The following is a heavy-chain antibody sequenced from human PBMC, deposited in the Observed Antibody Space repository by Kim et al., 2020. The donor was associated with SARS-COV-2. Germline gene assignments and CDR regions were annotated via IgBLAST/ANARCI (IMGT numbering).Heavy chain of an antibody. J-gene: IGHJ3*02. Sequence: ASVKVSCKASGYSFTSYAMNWVRQAPGQGLEWMGRINTKNGNPTFAQGFTGRFVFSLDTSVTTAYLQISSLKAEDTAVYYCARDPLDSSGSLDAFDIWGQGTMVTVSS. CDR2: INTKNGNP. CDR1: GYSFTSYA. V-gene: IGHV7-4-1*02. CDR3: ARDPLDSSGSLDAFDI. D-gene: IGHD3-22*01.